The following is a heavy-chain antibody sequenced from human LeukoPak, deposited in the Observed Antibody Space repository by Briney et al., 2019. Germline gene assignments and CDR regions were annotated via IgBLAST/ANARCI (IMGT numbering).Heavy chain of an antibody. J-gene: IGHJ4*02. CDR3: ARVQSAGYYDFWSGEFFDY. D-gene: IGHD3-3*01. Sequence: SVKVSCKASGGTFSSYAISWVRQAPGQGLEWMGRIIPILGIANYAQKFQGRVTMTTDTSTSTAYMELRSLRSDDTAVYYCARVQSAGYYDFWSGEFFDYWGQGTLVTVSS. CDR1: GGTFSSYA. V-gene: IGHV1-69*04. CDR2: IIPILGIA.